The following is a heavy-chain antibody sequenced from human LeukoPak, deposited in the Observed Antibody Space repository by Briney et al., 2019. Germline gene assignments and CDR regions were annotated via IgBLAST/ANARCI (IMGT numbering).Heavy chain of an antibody. CDR1: GFTFSTYA. Sequence: GGSLRLSCAASGFTFSTYAITWVRQGPGGGLEWVSAIRPDGDRTYYANSVRGRFTISRDNSKDTVYLKINGLRVEDTAVYYCAREQSGTRGWYTVDYWGQGTLVTVSS. J-gene: IGHJ4*02. CDR3: AREQSGTRGWYTVDY. CDR2: IRPDGDRT. V-gene: IGHV3-23*01. D-gene: IGHD6-19*01.